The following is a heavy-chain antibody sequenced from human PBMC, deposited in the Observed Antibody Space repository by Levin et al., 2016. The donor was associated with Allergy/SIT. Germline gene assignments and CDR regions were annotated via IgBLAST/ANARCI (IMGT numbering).Heavy chain of an antibody. D-gene: IGHD6-13*01. V-gene: IGHV1-2*02. CDR2: INPNSGGT. J-gene: IGHJ4*02. CDR1: GYTFTGYY. Sequence: ASVKVSCKASGYTFTGYYMHWVRQAPGQGLEWMGWINPNSGGTNYAQKFQGRVTMTRDTSISTAYMELSRLRSDDTAVYYCARSAVMYSSSWFSQIFFDYWGQGTLVTVSS. CDR3: ARSAVMYSSSWFSQIFFDY.